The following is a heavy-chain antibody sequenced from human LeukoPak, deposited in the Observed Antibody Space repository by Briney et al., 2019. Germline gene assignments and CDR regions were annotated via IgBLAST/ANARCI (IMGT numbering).Heavy chain of an antibody. V-gene: IGHV4-4*02. CDR1: GGSISSSHW. J-gene: IGHJ4*02. CDR3: ATFSRGYDFDY. CDR2: IYHSGST. D-gene: IGHD6-25*01. Sequence: SGTLSLTCAVSGGSISSSHWWSWVRQPPGKGLEWIGEIYHSGSTNYNPSLKSRVTMSVDKSKNQFSLQLSSVTAADTAVYYCATFSRGYDFDYWGQGTLVTVSS.